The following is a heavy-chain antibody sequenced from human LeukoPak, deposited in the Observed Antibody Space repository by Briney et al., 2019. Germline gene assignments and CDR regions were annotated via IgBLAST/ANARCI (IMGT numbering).Heavy chain of an antibody. V-gene: IGHV1-8*01. CDR2: MNPNSGNT. Sequence: GASVKVSCKASGYTFTSYDINWGRQATGQGLKWMGRMNPNSGNTGYAQKFQGRVTMTRNTSISTAYMELSSLRSEDTAVYYCARAAVTTSNGFDPWGQGTLVTVSS. CDR1: GYTFTSYD. CDR3: ARAAVTTSNGFDP. J-gene: IGHJ5*02. D-gene: IGHD4-11*01.